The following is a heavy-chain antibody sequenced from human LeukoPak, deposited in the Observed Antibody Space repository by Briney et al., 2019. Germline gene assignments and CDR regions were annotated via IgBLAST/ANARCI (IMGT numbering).Heavy chain of an antibody. Sequence: GGSLRLSCAASGFIFSNYGMNWVRQAPGKGLEWVSYIRSSSSTIYYADSVKGRFTISTDNANNSLYLQMNSLRAEDTAVYYCARSLRNAFDIWGQGTMVTVSS. V-gene: IGHV3-48*01. CDR1: GFIFSNYG. J-gene: IGHJ3*02. CDR2: IRSSSSTI. D-gene: IGHD3-3*01. CDR3: ARSLRNAFDI.